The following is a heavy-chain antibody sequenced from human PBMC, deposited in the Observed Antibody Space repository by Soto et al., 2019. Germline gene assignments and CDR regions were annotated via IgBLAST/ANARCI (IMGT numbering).Heavy chain of an antibody. CDR2: INAGNGNT. J-gene: IGHJ6*02. V-gene: IGHV1-3*01. CDR3: ARDPGDYDFWSGKPTKYYYYGMDV. D-gene: IGHD3-3*01. CDR1: GYTFTSYA. Sequence: GASVKVSCKASGYTFTSYAMHWVRQAPGQRLEWMGWINAGNGNTKYSQKFQGRVTITRDTSASTAYMELSSLRSEDTAVYYCARDPGDYDFWSGKPTKYYYYGMDVWGQGTTVTVSS.